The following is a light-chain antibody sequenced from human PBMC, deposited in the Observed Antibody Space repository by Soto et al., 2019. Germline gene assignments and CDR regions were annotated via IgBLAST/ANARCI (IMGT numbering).Light chain of an antibody. Sequence: EIVLTQSPDTLSLSPGERATLSCRASQSVDSNYLAWYQQKPGQAPRVLIYDASIRATGIPDRFSGSGSGTDFTLTISRLEPEDSAVYYCQQYASSPLTFGGGTKVQIK. V-gene: IGKV3-20*01. CDR3: QQYASSPLT. CDR2: DAS. CDR1: QSVDSNY. J-gene: IGKJ4*01.